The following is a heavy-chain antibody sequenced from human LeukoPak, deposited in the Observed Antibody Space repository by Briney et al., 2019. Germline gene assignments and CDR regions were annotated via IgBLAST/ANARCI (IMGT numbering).Heavy chain of an antibody. J-gene: IGHJ4*02. CDR1: GYSFSSYY. D-gene: IGHD3-10*01. CDR3: ARDSSGSYAQGFDY. Sequence: GGSLRLSCGASGYSFSSYYMLWVRQAPGKGLEWVANIKQEGSELYYGVSVKCPFPISRQKAKNSLYLQMDSLRAEDTAVYCCARDSSGSYAQGFDYWGQGTLLTV. V-gene: IGHV3-7*01. CDR2: IKQEGSEL.